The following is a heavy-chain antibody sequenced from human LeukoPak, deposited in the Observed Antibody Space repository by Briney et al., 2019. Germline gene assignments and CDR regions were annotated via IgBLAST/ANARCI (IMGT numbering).Heavy chain of an antibody. CDR1: GGSISSYC. V-gene: IGHV4-4*07. Sequence: SETLSLTCTVSGGSISSYCWSWIRQPAGKGLEWIGRIYTSGSTNYNPSLKSRVTISVDTSKNQFSLKLSSVTAADTAVYYCARVRYYYDSSGYQYYFDYWGQGTLVTVSS. J-gene: IGHJ4*02. D-gene: IGHD3-22*01. CDR2: IYTSGST. CDR3: ARVRYYYDSSGYQYYFDY.